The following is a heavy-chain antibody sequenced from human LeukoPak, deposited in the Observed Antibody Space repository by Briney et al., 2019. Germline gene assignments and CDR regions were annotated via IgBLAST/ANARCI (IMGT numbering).Heavy chain of an antibody. Sequence: GGSLRLSCAASVFTFSSYAMHWVRQAPGKGLEWVAVISYDGSNKYYADSVKGRFTISRDNSKNTLYLQMNSLRAEDTAVYYCASEIVVVITTGLRIDYWGQGTLVTVSS. J-gene: IGHJ4*02. CDR1: VFTFSSYA. V-gene: IGHV3-30*04. CDR2: ISYDGSNK. CDR3: ASEIVVVITTGLRIDY. D-gene: IGHD3-22*01.